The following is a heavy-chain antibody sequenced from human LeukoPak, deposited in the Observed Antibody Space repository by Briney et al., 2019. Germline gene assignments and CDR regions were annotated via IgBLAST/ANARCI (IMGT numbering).Heavy chain of an antibody. Sequence: GGSLRLSCAASGFTFSSYAMSWVRQAPGKGLEWDSAISGSGGSTYYADSVKGRFTISRDNSKNTLYLQMNSLRAEDTAVYYCAKGAYYYDSSGYCPFDYWGQGTLVTVSS. V-gene: IGHV3-23*01. CDR1: GFTFSSYA. CDR3: AKGAYYYDSSGYCPFDY. D-gene: IGHD3-22*01. CDR2: ISGSGGST. J-gene: IGHJ4*02.